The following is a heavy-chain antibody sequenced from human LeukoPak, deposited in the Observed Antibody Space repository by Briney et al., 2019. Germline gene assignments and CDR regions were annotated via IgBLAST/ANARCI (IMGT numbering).Heavy chain of an antibody. D-gene: IGHD7-27*01. CDR2: ISSSSSYI. Sequence: GGSLRLSCAASGFTFSSYAMSWVRQAPGKGLEWVSSISSSSSYIYYADSVRGRFTISRDNAKNSLFLQMNSLRGEDTAVYYCYSAWGSFREWGQGTLVTVSS. V-gene: IGHV3-21*01. J-gene: IGHJ4*02. CDR1: GFTFSSYA. CDR3: YSAWGSFRE.